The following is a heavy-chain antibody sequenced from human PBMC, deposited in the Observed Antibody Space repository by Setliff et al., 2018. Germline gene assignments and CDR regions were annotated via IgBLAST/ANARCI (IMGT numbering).Heavy chain of an antibody. CDR3: ARAPPNRYSGSYEYFYMDV. CDR1: GFVFSTYD. Sequence: PGGSLRLSCAASGFVFSTYDMNWVRQAPGKGLEWVSSISHSNTYIYYADSVKGRFTISRDNATNSLYLQMNSLRAEDTAVYYCARAPPNRYSGSYEYFYMDVWGKGTTVTVS. V-gene: IGHV3-21*01. CDR2: ISHSNTYI. J-gene: IGHJ6*03. D-gene: IGHD1-26*01.